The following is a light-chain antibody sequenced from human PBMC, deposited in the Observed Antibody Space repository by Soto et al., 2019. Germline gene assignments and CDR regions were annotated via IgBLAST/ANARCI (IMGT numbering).Light chain of an antibody. V-gene: IGKV1-39*01. CDR3: QQTHNTPWT. CDR1: QSISNY. J-gene: IGKJ1*01. Sequence: DIQMTQSPSSLSASVGDRVTITCRASQSISNYLNWYQQKPGKAPKLLIYGASRLQGGVPFRFSGSPSGTDLTLTISSLQPEDFATYYCQQTHNTPWTFGQGTKVEIK. CDR2: GAS.